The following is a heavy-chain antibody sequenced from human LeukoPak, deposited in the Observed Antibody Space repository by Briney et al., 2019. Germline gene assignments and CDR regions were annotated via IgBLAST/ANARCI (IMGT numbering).Heavy chain of an antibody. J-gene: IGHJ4*02. V-gene: IGHV3-48*03. CDR2: ISSSGSTI. D-gene: IGHD6-19*01. CDR1: GFTFSSYE. CDR3: ARGGGSGWSYYFDY. Sequence: GGSLRLSCAASGFTFSSYEMNWVRQAPGKGLEWVSYISSSGSTIYYADSVKGRFTISRDNAKNSLYLQMNSLRAENTAVYYCARGGGSGWSYYFDYWGQGTLVTVSS.